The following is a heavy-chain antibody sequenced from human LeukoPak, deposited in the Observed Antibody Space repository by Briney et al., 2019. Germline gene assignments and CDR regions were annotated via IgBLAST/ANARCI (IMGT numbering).Heavy chain of an antibody. Sequence: PGRSLRLSCAASGFTFSSYGMHWVRQAPGKGLEWVAVISYDGSNKYYADSVKGRFTISRDNSKNTLYLQMNSLRAEDTAVYYCAKELIVVVPAALDVWGQETTVTVSS. V-gene: IGHV3-30*18. CDR3: AKELIVVVPAALDV. CDR1: GFTFSSYG. D-gene: IGHD2-2*01. CDR2: ISYDGSNK. J-gene: IGHJ6*02.